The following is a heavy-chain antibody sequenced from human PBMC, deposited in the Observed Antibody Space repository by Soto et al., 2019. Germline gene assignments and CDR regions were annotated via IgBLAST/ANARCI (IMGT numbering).Heavy chain of an antibody. Sequence: QVQLVESGGGVVQPGRSLRLSCAASGFTFSSYGMPWVRQAPGKGLEWVAVISYDGSNKYYADSVKGRFTISRDNSKNTLYLQMNSLRAEDTAVYYCAKAKGPYYDILTGYARDYWGQGTLVTVSS. J-gene: IGHJ4*02. CDR1: GFTFSSYG. D-gene: IGHD3-9*01. CDR3: AKAKGPYYDILTGYARDY. CDR2: ISYDGSNK. V-gene: IGHV3-30*18.